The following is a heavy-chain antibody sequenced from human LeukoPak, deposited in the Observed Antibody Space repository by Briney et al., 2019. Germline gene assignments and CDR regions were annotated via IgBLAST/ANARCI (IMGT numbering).Heavy chain of an antibody. V-gene: IGHV4-39*07. D-gene: IGHD2-2*01. Sequence: SETLSLTCTVSGGSISSSSYYWGWIRQPPGKGLEWIGSIYYSRSTYYNPSLKSRVTISVDTSKNQFSLKLSSVTAADTAVYYCARHTLGYCSSTSCPRGVDYWGQGTLVTVSS. CDR1: GGSISSSSYY. CDR2: IYYSRST. CDR3: ARHTLGYCSSTSCPRGVDY. J-gene: IGHJ4*02.